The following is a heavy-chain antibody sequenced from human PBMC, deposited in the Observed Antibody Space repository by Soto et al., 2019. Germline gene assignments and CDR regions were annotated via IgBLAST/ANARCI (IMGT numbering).Heavy chain of an antibody. J-gene: IGHJ6*02. CDR3: ARFLFRGGSGSYYYYYYGMDV. CDR1: GGSISSGDYY. V-gene: IGHV4-30-4*01. CDR2: IYYSGST. Sequence: SETLSLTCTVSGGSISSGDYYWSWIRQPPGKGLEWIGYIYYSGSTYYNPSLKSRVTISVDTSKNQFSLKLSSVTAADTAVYYCARFLFRGGSGSYYYYYYGMDVWGQGTTVTVSS. D-gene: IGHD3-10*01.